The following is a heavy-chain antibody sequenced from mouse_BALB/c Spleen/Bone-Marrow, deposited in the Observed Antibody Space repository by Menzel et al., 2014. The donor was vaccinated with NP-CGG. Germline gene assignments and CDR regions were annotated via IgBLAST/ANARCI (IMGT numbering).Heavy chain of an antibody. V-gene: IGHV3-1*02. CDR2: IHYSGYT. D-gene: IGHD1-1*01. CDR1: GYSITSGYN. Sequence: EVQLQQSGPDLVKPSQSLSLTCTVTGYSITSGYNWHWIRQFPGNKPEWMGYIHYSGYTNYNPSLTSRISITRDTSKNQFFLQLNSVTTEDPAANYCARGGYYGTSHFDYWGQGTTLTVSS. CDR3: ARGGYYGTSHFDY. J-gene: IGHJ2*01.